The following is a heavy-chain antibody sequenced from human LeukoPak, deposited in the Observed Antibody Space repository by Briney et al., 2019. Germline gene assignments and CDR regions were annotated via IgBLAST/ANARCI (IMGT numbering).Heavy chain of an antibody. CDR2: ISHDGTIQ. J-gene: IGHJ4*02. D-gene: IGHD3-22*01. Sequence: GGSLRLSCAASGFTFTNYGMHWVRQAPGKGLEWVAIISHDGTIQHHGDSLKGRFTISRDNSKNTVSLQVNNLRPEDTAVYFCAKAPYIRGYYFDFWGQGIPVSVSS. CDR1: GFTFTNYG. V-gene: IGHV3-30*18. CDR3: AKAPYIRGYYFDF.